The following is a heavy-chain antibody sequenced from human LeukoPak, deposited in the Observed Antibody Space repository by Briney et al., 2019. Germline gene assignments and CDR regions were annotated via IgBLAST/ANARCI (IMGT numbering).Heavy chain of an antibody. CDR2: IDPSDSYT. CDR3: ARRSPGYCSSTSCRNWFDP. D-gene: IGHD2-2*01. J-gene: IGHJ5*02. CDR1: GYSFTSYW. Sequence: GESLRISCKGSGYSFTSYWITWVRQMPGRGLEWMGRIDPSDSYTSYSPSFQGHVTISADKSISTVYLQWSSLKASDTAMYYCARRSPGYCSSTSCRNWFDPWGQGTLVTVSS. V-gene: IGHV5-10-1*01.